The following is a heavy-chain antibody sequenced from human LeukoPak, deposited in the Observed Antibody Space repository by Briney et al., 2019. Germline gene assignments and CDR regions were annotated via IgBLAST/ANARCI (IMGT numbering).Heavy chain of an antibody. V-gene: IGHV1-18*01. D-gene: IGHD2-2*01. Sequence: ASVKVSCKASGGTFSSYAISWVRQAPGQGLEWMGWISAYNGNTNYAQKLQGRVTMTTDTSTSTAYMELRSLRSDDTAVYYCARPAGYCSSTSCLEDDYYYYYMDVWGKGTTVTVSS. J-gene: IGHJ6*03. CDR1: GGTFSSYA. CDR2: ISAYNGNT. CDR3: ARPAGYCSSTSCLEDDYYYYYMDV.